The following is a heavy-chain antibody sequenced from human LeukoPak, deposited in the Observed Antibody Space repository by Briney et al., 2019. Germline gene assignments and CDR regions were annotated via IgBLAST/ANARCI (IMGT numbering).Heavy chain of an antibody. CDR3: ARGGVMEFDY. V-gene: IGHV3-30*04. Sequence: GGSLRLSCAASGFTFSSYAMHWVRQAPGKGLEWVAVISYDGSNKYYADSVKGRFTISRDNSKNTLYLQMNSLRAEDTAVYYCARGGVMEFDYWGQGTLVTVSS. D-gene: IGHD3-16*01. J-gene: IGHJ4*02. CDR1: GFTFSSYA. CDR2: ISYDGSNK.